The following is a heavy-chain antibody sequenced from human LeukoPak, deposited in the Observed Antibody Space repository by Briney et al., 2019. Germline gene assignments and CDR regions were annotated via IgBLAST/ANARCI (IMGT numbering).Heavy chain of an antibody. D-gene: IGHD5-12*01. V-gene: IGHV3-7*04. Sequence: GGSLRLSCAASGFTFSNYWMSWVRQAPGKGPEWVANIKQDGSEKYYVDSVKGRFTISRDNAKNSLYLQMNSLRAEDTAVYYCAGDSGIVATMTRGSGWGQGTLVTVSS. CDR2: IKQDGSEK. CDR3: AGDSGIVATMTRGSG. J-gene: IGHJ4*02. CDR1: GFTFSNYW.